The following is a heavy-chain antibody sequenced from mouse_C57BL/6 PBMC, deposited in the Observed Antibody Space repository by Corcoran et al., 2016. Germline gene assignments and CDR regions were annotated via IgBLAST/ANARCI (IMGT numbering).Heavy chain of an antibody. J-gene: IGHJ3*01. Sequence: QIQLVQSGPELKKPGETVKISCKASGYTFTTYGMSWVKQAPGKGLKWMGWINTYSGVPTYADDFKGRFAFSLETSASTAYLQINNLKNEDTATYFCARRGLRRVGEFAYWGQGTLVTVSA. CDR1: GYTFTTYG. D-gene: IGHD1-2*01. CDR2: INTYSGVP. V-gene: IGHV9-3*01. CDR3: ARRGLRRVGEFAY.